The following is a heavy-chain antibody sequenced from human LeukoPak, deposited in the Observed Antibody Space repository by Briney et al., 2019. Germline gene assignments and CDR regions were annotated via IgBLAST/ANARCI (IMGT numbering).Heavy chain of an antibody. CDR1: GLNFDDSA. CDR2: ISADGGST. V-gene: IGHV3-43*02. CDR3: AKESGKFDY. Sequence: PGGSLSLSFVASGLNFDDSAMHWVRQAPGKGLEWVSLISADGGSTFSADSVKGRFSISRDNSKNSLYLQMNSLRSEDTAMYYCAKESGKFDYWGQGTLVAVSS. J-gene: IGHJ4*02.